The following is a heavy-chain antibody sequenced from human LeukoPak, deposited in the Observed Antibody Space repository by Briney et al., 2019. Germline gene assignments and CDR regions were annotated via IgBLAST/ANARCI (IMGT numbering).Heavy chain of an antibody. CDR2: ISGSGGST. J-gene: IGHJ6*02. D-gene: IGHD1-1*01. CDR3: ATPPRTGNTHYGMDV. V-gene: IGHV3-23*01. CDR1: GFTFSSYS. Sequence: GGSLRLSCAASGFTFSSYSMNWVRQAPGKGLEWVSAISGSGGSTYYADSVKGRFTISRDNSKNTLYLQMNSLRAEDTAVYYCATPPRTGNTHYGMDVWGQGTTVTVSS.